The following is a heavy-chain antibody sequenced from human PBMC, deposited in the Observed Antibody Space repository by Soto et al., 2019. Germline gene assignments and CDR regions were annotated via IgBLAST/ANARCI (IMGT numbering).Heavy chain of an antibody. CDR3: ARDRITSSFDY. CDR1: GFTFSSYG. Sequence: QVQLVESGGGVVQPGRSLRLSCAASGFTFSSYGMHWVRQAPGKGLEWVAVIWYDGSNKYYADSVKGRFTISRDNSKNTLYLQMIGLRAEGPAVYYCARDRITSSFDYWGQGALVIVSS. D-gene: IGHD2-2*01. V-gene: IGHV3-33*01. CDR2: IWYDGSNK. J-gene: IGHJ4*02.